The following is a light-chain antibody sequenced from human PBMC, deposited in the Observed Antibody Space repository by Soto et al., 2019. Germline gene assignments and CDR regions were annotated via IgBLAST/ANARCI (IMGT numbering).Light chain of an antibody. Sequence: EIVLTQSPGTLSLSPGERATLSCRASQSVTSAYLAWYQQKPGQAPRLLIYGASSRATGIPDRFSGSGSGTHFTLTISRLEPEDFAVYYCQQYGYLPLTFGGGTKVEIK. CDR1: QSVTSAY. V-gene: IGKV3-20*01. J-gene: IGKJ4*01. CDR3: QQYGYLPLT. CDR2: GAS.